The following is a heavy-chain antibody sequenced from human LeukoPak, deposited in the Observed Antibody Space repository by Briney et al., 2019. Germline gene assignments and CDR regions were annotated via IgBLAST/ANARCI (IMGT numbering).Heavy chain of an antibody. CDR1: GASISSYY. CDR3: ARHVESSGFLGVYYFDY. D-gene: IGHD3-22*01. V-gene: IGHV4-59*08. J-gene: IGHJ4*02. Sequence: PSETLSLTCTVSGASISSYYWSWIRQPPGKGLEWIGYIYYSGSTNYNPSLKSRVTISVDTSKNQFSLKLSSVIAADTAVYYCARHVESSGFLGVYYFDYGGQGVLVTVS. CDR2: IYYSGST.